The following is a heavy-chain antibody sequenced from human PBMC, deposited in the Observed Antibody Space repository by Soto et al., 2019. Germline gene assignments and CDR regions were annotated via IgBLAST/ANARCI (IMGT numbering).Heavy chain of an antibody. CDR3: ARGPDSSSWYAEYNWFDP. V-gene: IGHV4-59*01. CDR1: GGSISSYY. D-gene: IGHD6-13*01. CDR2: IYYSGSA. J-gene: IGHJ5*02. Sequence: PSETLSLTCTVSGGSISSYYWSWIRQPPGKGLEWIGYIYYSGSANYNPSLKSRVTISVDTSKNQFSLELSSVTAADTAVYYCARGPDSSSWYAEYNWFDPWGPGTLVTVS.